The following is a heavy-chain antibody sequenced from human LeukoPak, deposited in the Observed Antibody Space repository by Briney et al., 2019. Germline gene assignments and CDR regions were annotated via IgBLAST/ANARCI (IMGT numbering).Heavy chain of an antibody. CDR2: ISGSGTNP. CDR3: AKDASNGDYAH. CDR1: GFTFSTYA. D-gene: IGHD4-17*01. V-gene: IGHV3-23*01. Sequence: GSLRLSCAASGFTFSTYAMTWVRQAPGKGLEWVSGISGSGTNPFYADSVRGRFTISGDNSKNTLYLQMDSLRAEDTAVYFCAKDASNGDYAHWGQGTLVTVSS. J-gene: IGHJ4*02.